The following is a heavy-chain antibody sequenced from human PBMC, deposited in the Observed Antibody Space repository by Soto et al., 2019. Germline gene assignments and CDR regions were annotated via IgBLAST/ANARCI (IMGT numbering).Heavy chain of an antibody. J-gene: IGHJ4*02. CDR1: RYTFTSFH. CDR3: ARIAAPGLTYFDF. Sequence: GASVKVSCKASRYTFTSFHLHWVRQAPGQGLERMGVINPSSGGATYEQNFQGRVTMTRDTSTSTVYMVLSSLRSEDTAVYYCARIAAPGLTYFDFWGQGTPVTVSS. CDR2: INPSSGGA. D-gene: IGHD6-13*01. V-gene: IGHV1-46*01.